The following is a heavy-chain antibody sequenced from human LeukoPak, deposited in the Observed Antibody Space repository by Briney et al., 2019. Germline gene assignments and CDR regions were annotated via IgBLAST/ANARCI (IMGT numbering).Heavy chain of an antibody. V-gene: IGHV1-69*04. CDR3: ARPHYYDSSLPFDY. CDR1: GGTFSNYA. D-gene: IGHD3-22*01. CDR2: IIPILGIA. J-gene: IGHJ4*02. Sequence: SVKVSCKASGGTFSNYAISWVRQAPGQGLECMGRIIPILGIANYAQKFQGRVTITADKSTSTAYMELSSLRSEDTAVYYCARPHYYDSSLPFDYWGQGTLVTVSS.